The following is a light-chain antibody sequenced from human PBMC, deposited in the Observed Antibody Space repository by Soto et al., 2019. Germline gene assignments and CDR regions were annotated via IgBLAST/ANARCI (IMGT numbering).Light chain of an antibody. V-gene: IGLV2-8*01. J-gene: IGLJ2*01. CDR3: SSYAGSNNHVV. Sequence: QSALTQPPSASGSPVQSVTISCTRNSSDVGGYNYVSWYQQHPGKAPKLMIYEVSKRPSGVPDRFSGSKSINTASLTVSGLQAEDEADYYCSSYAGSNNHVVFGGGTKLHVL. CDR2: EVS. CDR1: SSDVGGYNY.